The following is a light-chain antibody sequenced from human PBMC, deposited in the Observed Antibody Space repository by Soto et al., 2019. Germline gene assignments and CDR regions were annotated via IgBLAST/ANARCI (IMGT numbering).Light chain of an antibody. CDR3: QQYGNSPLT. V-gene: IGKV3-20*01. J-gene: IGKJ4*01. CDR1: QSVSSSY. CDR2: GAS. Sequence: EIVLTQSPGTLSLSPGETATLSCRVSQSVSSSYLAWYQQRPGQAPRLLIYGASNRATGIPDRFSGSGSGTDFTLTISRLEPEDFAVYFCQQYGNSPLTFGGGTKVDIK.